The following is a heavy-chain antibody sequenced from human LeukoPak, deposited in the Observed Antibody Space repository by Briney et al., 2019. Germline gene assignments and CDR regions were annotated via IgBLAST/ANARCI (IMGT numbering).Heavy chain of an antibody. CDR3: ARAPSEIGGYYPEYFRH. CDR2: IKSDGST. Sequence: GGSLRLSCAASGFTSSTYWMHWVRQAPGKGLVWVSRIKSDGSTNYADSVKGRFTISRDNANNTLSLQMNSLRPEDTGVYYCARAPSEIGGYYPEYFRHWGQGTLVTVSS. V-gene: IGHV3-74*01. CDR1: GFTSSTYW. J-gene: IGHJ1*01. D-gene: IGHD3-22*01.